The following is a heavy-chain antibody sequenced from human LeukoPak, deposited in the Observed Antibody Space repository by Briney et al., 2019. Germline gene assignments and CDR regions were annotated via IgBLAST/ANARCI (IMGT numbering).Heavy chain of an antibody. CDR3: ALLAVASDFDY. CDR1: GFMFSSYE. D-gene: IGHD6-19*01. Sequence: PGGSLRLSCAASGFMFSSYEMYWVRQAPGRGLEWVSYINPGGTTMYYADSVSGRFTISRDNAKNSLFLQMNSLRADDTAVYFCALLAVASDFDYWGQGSLVTVSS. CDR2: INPGGTTM. V-gene: IGHV3-48*03. J-gene: IGHJ4*02.